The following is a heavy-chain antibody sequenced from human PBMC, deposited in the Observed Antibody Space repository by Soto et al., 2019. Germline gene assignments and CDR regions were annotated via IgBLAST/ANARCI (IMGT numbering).Heavy chain of an antibody. V-gene: IGHV4-34*01. CDR2: INHSGST. CDR3: ARGLPYCSSTSCYVSSPLDY. Sequence: QVQLQQWGAGLLKPSETLSLTCAVYDGSFSGYYWSWIRQPPGKGLEWIGEINHSGSTNYNPSLKSRVTISVDTPKIQFPLKLSSVTAAGTAVYYCARGLPYCSSTSCYVSSPLDYWGQGTLVTGSS. J-gene: IGHJ4*02. D-gene: IGHD2-2*01. CDR1: DGSFSGYY.